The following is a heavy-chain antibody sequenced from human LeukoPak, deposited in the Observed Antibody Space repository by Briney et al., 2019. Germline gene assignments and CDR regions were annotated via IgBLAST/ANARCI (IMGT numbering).Heavy chain of an antibody. Sequence: SETLSLTCTVSGGSISSYYWSWIRQPPGKGLEWIGYIYYSGSTNYNPSLKSRVTISVDTSKNQFSLKLSSVTAADTAVYYCARGYCSSTSCPRYGAFDIWGQGTMVTVSS. CDR3: ARGYCSSTSCPRYGAFDI. CDR1: GGSISSYY. V-gene: IGHV4-59*08. J-gene: IGHJ3*02. D-gene: IGHD2-2*01. CDR2: IYYSGST.